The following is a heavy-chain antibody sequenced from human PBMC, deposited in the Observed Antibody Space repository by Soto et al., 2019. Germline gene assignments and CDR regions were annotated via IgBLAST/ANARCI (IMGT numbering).Heavy chain of an antibody. CDR1: CVAITGRY. D-gene: IGHD4-17*01. Sequence: GAPAEVSWEERCVAITGRYMCSVRQAPGPGLEWMGIINPSGGSTSYAQKFQGRVTMTRDTSTSTVYMELSSLRSEDTAVYYCARELNGDSGFDYWGQGTLVTVSS. V-gene: IGHV1-46*01. J-gene: IGHJ4*02. CDR3: ARELNGDSGFDY. CDR2: INPSGGST.